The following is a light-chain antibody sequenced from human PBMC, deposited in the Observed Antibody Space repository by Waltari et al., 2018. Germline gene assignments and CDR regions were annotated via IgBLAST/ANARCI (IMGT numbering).Light chain of an antibody. CDR2: STS. Sequence: EFVLTQSPGTLSLSPGESATLSCRASQSVSSSCLAWYQQKPGQAPRLLIYSTSNRATGIPDRFSGSGSGTDFTLTISRLEPEDSAVYYCQQYGNSHFTFGPGTKVDIK. CDR3: QQYGNSHFT. CDR1: QSVSSSC. J-gene: IGKJ3*01. V-gene: IGKV3-20*01.